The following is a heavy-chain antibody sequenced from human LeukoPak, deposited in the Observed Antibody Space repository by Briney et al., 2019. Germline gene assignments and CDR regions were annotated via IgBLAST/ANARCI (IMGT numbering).Heavy chain of an antibody. V-gene: IGHV1-18*01. CDR1: GYTFTSYG. CDR2: ISAYNGNT. CDR3: ARADPDYGDYRTQDPDDY. J-gene: IGHJ4*02. Sequence: GASVKVSCKASGYTFTSYGISWVRQAPGQGLEWMGWISAYNGNTNYAQKLQGRVTMTTDTSTSTAYMELRSLRSDDTAVYYCARADPDYGDYRTQDPDDYWGQGTLVTVSS. D-gene: IGHD4-17*01.